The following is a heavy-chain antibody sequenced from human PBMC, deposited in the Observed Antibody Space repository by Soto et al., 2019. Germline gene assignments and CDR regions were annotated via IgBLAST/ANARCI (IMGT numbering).Heavy chain of an antibody. Sequence: GGSLRLSCSASGFTFSDENMSWVRQVPGKGLEWVSGISGGGSYIFYADSVQGRFSISRDNPKNSLFLEMNSLRVEDTAVYYCARDSDCHSTSCFFPPHIWGQGTTVTVSS. CDR1: GFTFSDEN. D-gene: IGHD2-2*01. V-gene: IGHV3-21*06. CDR3: ARDSDCHSTSCFFPPHI. J-gene: IGHJ6*02. CDR2: ISGGGSYI.